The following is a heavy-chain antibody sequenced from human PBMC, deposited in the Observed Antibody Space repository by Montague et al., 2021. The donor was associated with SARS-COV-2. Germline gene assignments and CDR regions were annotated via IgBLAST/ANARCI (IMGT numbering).Heavy chain of an antibody. D-gene: IGHD1-14*01. CDR3: ARDQGHNRWIYDY. CDR1: GGSISTSY. Sequence: SETLSLTCSVFGGSISTSYRSWIRQSPGKGLEWIGYISYSGSTNYNPSLKSRVTISMDTSENQLSLKLTSVTAADTAVYYCARDQGHNRWIYDYWGQGTLVTVSS. J-gene: IGHJ4*02. CDR2: ISYSGST. V-gene: IGHV4-59*01.